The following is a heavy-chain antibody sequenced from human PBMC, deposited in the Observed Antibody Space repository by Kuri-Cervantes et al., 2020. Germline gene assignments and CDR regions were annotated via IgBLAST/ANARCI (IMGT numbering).Heavy chain of an antibody. J-gene: IGHJ5*02. D-gene: IGHD3-10*01. CDR1: GFTFSSYG. Sequence: GESLKISCAASGFTFSSYGMSWVRQAPGKGLEWVSSSSGTNGGDRTYYSDSVKGRFTISRDDSKNTLYLQMNSLKTEDTAMYYCTTVFATGSGSWGQGTLVTVSS. V-gene: IGHV3-23*01. CDR3: TTVFATGSGS. CDR2: SSGTNGGDRT.